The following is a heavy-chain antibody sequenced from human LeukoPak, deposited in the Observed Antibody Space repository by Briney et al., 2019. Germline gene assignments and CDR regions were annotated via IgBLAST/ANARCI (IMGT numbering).Heavy chain of an antibody. Sequence: SETLSLTCAVYGGSFSGYYWSWIRQPPGKGLEWIGEINHSGSTNYNPSLKSRVTISVDTSKNQFSLKLSSVTAADTAVYYCALGDLAAFDIWGKGTMVTVSS. CDR3: ALGDLAAFDI. CDR1: GGSFSGYY. CDR2: INHSGST. J-gene: IGHJ3*02. V-gene: IGHV4-34*01. D-gene: IGHD4-17*01.